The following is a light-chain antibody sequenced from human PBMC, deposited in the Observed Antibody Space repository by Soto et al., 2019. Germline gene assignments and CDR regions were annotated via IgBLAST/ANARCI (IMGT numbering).Light chain of an antibody. CDR2: ENN. CDR3: GTWDSSLSAYV. Sequence: QSVLTQPPSVSAAPGQKVTISCSGSSSNIGNNYVSWYQQLPGTAPKLLIYENNKRPSGIPDRFSGSKSGTSATLGITGLQTGDEADYYCGTWDSSLSAYVFGTGTKLTFL. V-gene: IGLV1-51*02. CDR1: SSNIGNNY. J-gene: IGLJ1*01.